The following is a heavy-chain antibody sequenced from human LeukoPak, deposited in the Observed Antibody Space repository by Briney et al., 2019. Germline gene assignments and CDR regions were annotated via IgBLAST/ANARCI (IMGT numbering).Heavy chain of an antibody. CDR1: GFTFSSYA. D-gene: IGHD2-15*01. CDR2: ISGSGGST. J-gene: IGHJ4*02. CDR3: AKDRFEVVAATPFF. Sequence: PGGSLRLSCAASGFTFSSYAMSWVRQAPGKGLEWVSAISGSGGSTCYADSVKGRFTISRDNSKNTLSLQMNSLRAEDTAVYSCAKDRFEVVAATPFFWGQGTLVTVSS. V-gene: IGHV3-23*01.